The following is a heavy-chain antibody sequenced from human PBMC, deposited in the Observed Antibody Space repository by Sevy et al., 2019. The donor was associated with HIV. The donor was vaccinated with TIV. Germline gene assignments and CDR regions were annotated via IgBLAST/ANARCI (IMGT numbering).Heavy chain of an antibody. CDR3: ARDEQRPYYYGSGNMGH. Sequence: ASVKVSCKASGYTFTNYEINWVRQATGQGLEWMGWMNPNSGKTGYAPQFHGRVTMTRNTSLNIAYMELSSLRSDDTPVYYCARDEQRPYYYGSGNMGHWGQGTLVTVSS. J-gene: IGHJ4*02. V-gene: IGHV1-8*01. CDR1: GYTFTNYE. CDR2: MNPNSGKT. D-gene: IGHD3-10*01.